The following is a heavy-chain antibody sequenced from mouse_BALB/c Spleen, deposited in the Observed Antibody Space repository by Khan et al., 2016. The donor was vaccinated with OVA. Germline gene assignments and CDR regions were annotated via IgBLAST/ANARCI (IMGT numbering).Heavy chain of an antibody. V-gene: IGHV2-6-5*01. CDR2: IWGGGST. J-gene: IGHJ2*01. CDR1: GFSLTDYG. Sequence: VQLQESGPGLVAPSQSLSITCTVSGFSLTDYGVSWIRQPPGKGLEWLGVIWGGGSTYYNSALKFRLSISKDNSKRQAVLKMNSLQTDDTAMYYCAKHLILYPYYVDYWGQGTTLTVSS. CDR3: AKHLILYPYYVDY.